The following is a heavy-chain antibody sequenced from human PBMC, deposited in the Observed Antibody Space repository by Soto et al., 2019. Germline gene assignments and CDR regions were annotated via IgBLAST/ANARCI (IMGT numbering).Heavy chain of an antibody. CDR2: IYYSGST. CDR3: ARDLAYYDSSGYSRYYFDF. D-gene: IGHD3-22*01. J-gene: IGHJ4*02. Sequence: SETLSLTCTVSGGSISSGDYYWSWIRQHPGKGLEWIGYIYYSGSTYYNPSLKSRITISVDTSKNQFSLKLNSVTAADTAVYYCARDLAYYDSSGYSRYYFDFWRQGTLVTAPQ. CDR1: GGSISSGDYY. V-gene: IGHV4-31*03.